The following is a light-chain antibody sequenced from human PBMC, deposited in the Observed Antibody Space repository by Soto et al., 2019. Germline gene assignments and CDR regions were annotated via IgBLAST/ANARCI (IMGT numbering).Light chain of an antibody. CDR2: SNN. J-gene: IGLJ2*01. CDR3: AAWDDSLNGTV. V-gene: IGLV1-44*01. CDR1: SSNIGSNT. Sequence: QPVLTQPPSASGTPGQRVTISCSGSSSNIGSNTVNWYQQLRGTAPKLLIYSNNQRPSGVPDRFSGSKSGTSASLAISGLQSEDEADYYCAAWDDSLNGTVFGGGTQLTVL.